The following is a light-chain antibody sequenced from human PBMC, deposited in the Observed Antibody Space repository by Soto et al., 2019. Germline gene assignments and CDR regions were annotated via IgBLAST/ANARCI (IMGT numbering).Light chain of an antibody. CDR1: SSDVGGYNY. Sequence: QSALTQPASVSGSPGQTITISCTGTSSDVGGYNYLSWYQQHPCKAPKVMIYEVSNRPSGVSNRFSGSKSGNTASLTISGLQAEDEDDYFCSSYTTSGTPVFGGGTKLTVL. V-gene: IGLV2-14*01. J-gene: IGLJ3*02. CDR2: EVS. CDR3: SSYTTSGTPV.